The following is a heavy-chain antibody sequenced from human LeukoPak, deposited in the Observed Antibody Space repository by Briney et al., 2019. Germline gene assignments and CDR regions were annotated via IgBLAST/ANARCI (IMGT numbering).Heavy chain of an antibody. V-gene: IGHV1-69*05. CDR1: GGTFSSYA. CDR3: ARDRWAITMVRGVYYMDV. CDR2: IIPIFGTA. D-gene: IGHD3-10*01. Sequence: ASVKVSCTASGGTFSSYAISWVRQAPGQGLEWMGRIIPIFGTANYAQKFQGRVTITTDESTSTAYMELSSLRSEDAAVYYCARDRWAITMVRGVYYMDVWGKGTTVTVSS. J-gene: IGHJ6*03.